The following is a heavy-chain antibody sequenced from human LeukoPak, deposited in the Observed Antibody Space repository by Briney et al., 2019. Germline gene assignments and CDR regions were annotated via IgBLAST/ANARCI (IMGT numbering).Heavy chain of an antibody. Sequence: KTSETLSLTCTVSGSSIGTYSWSWIRQPPGKGLEWVGYIYTTGSTHYNPSLKSRVTMSLDTSKNQLSLKLSSVTAADTAVYYCARDRASWFDPWGQGTLVTVSS. CDR2: IYTTGST. D-gene: IGHD3-10*01. J-gene: IGHJ5*02. V-gene: IGHV4-4*09. CDR1: GSSIGTYS. CDR3: ARDRASWFDP.